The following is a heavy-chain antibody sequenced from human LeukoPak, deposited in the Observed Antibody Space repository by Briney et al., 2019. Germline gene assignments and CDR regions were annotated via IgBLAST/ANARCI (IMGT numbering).Heavy chain of an antibody. D-gene: IGHD2-2*01. V-gene: IGHV3-21*01. CDR3: ARGDRDLYCSSTSCYPVL. Sequence: TGGSLRLSCVASGFTFSSYSMNWVRQAPGKGLEWVSSISSSSSYIYYADSVEGRFTISRDNAKNSLYLQMNSLRAEDTAVYYCARGDRDLYCSSTSCYPVLGGQGTLVTVSS. J-gene: IGHJ4*02. CDR2: ISSSSSYI. CDR1: GFTFSSYS.